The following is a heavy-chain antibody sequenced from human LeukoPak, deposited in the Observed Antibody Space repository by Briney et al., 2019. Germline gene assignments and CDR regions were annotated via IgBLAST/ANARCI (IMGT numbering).Heavy chain of an antibody. V-gene: IGHV1-18*01. CDR3: ARDALDWLLSHYFDY. CDR2: ISPNNGNT. J-gene: IGHJ4*02. CDR1: GYSFTDFG. Sequence: ASVKVSCKASGYSFTDFGISWVRQAPGQGLEWMGWISPNNGNTNYAQKLQGRVTLTTDTSTSTAYMELRSLRSDDTAVYYCARDALDWLLSHYFDYWGQGTLVTVSS. D-gene: IGHD3-9*01.